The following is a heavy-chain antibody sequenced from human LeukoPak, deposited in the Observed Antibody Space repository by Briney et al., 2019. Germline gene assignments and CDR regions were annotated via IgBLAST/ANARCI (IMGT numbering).Heavy chain of an antibody. Sequence: KPGGSLRLSCAASGFTFSSYAMSWVRQAPGKGLEWVSAISGSGGSTYYADSVKGRFTISRDNSKNTLYLQMNSLRAEDTAVYYCARDSSSSSWALLRYYYGMDVWGQGTTVTVSS. J-gene: IGHJ6*02. CDR3: ARDSSSSSWALLRYYYGMDV. CDR2: ISGSGGST. V-gene: IGHV3-23*01. CDR1: GFTFSSYA. D-gene: IGHD6-13*01.